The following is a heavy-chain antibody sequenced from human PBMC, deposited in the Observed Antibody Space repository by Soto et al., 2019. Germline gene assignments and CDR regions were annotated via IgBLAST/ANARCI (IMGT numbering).Heavy chain of an antibody. CDR3: ARDEYYDSNNWFEH. CDR2: VYSAGTT. Sequence: SETLSLTCTLSGGSIRNYYWSWIRQPAGKGLEWIGLVYSAGTTNYSPSLRSLVAMSVDTSKNQFSLRLHSVTAAATATYFCARDEYYDSNNWFEHWGLGTLVTVSS. V-gene: IGHV4-4*07. CDR1: GGSIRNYY. D-gene: IGHD3-22*01. J-gene: IGHJ5*02.